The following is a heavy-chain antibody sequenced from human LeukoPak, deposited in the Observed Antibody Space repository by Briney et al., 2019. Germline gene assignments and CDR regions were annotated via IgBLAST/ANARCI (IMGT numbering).Heavy chain of an antibody. D-gene: IGHD3-9*01. CDR1: GGSISSYY. CDR3: ARLGPTTDLRYFDLGFDY. J-gene: IGHJ4*02. Sequence: KPSETLSLTCTVSGGSISSYYWSWIRQPPGKGLEWIGYIYYSGSTNYNPSLKSRVTISVDTSKNQFSLKLSSVTAADTAVYYCARLGPTTDLRYFDLGFDYWGQGTLVTVSS. CDR2: IYYSGST. V-gene: IGHV4-59*01.